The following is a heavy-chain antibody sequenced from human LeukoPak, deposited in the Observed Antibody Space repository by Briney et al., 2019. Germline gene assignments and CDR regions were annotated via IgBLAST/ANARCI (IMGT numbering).Heavy chain of an antibody. Sequence: PSETLSLTCTVSGGSISSYYWSSIRQPPRKGLEWIGYIYYSGNTDYNPSLKSRVTISVDTSKNQFSLKLSSVTAADTAVYYCASRNPQRVLDAFDIWGQGTMVTVSS. CDR2: IYYSGNT. V-gene: IGHV4-59*08. CDR3: ASRNPQRVLDAFDI. CDR1: GGSISSYY. D-gene: IGHD3-3*01. J-gene: IGHJ3*02.